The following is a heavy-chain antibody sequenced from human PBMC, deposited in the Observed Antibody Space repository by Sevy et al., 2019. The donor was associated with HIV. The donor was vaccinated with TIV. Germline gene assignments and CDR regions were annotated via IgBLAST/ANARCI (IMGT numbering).Heavy chain of an antibody. D-gene: IGHD3-3*01. Sequence: GGSLRLSCAASAFTFSSYWMSWVRQAPGKGLEWVANIKQDGSEKYYVDSVKGRFTISRDNAKNSLYLQMNSLRAEDTAVYYCASERITIFGVVIPNWFDPWGQGTLVTVSS. V-gene: IGHV3-7*01. CDR2: IKQDGSEK. CDR3: ASERITIFGVVIPNWFDP. CDR1: AFTFSSYW. J-gene: IGHJ5*02.